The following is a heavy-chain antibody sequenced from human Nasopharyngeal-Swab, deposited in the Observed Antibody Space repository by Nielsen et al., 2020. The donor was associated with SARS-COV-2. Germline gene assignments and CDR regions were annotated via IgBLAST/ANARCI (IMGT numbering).Heavy chain of an antibody. CDR3: AKDRVGGYYDFWSGQYEYYFDY. J-gene: IGHJ4*02. CDR2: ISGSGGST. V-gene: IGHV3-23*01. Sequence: WIRRPPGKGLEWVSAISGSGGSTYYADSVKGRFTISRDNSKNTLYLQMNSLRAEDTAVYYCAKDRVGGYYDFWSGQYEYYFDYWGQGTLVTVSS. D-gene: IGHD3-3*01.